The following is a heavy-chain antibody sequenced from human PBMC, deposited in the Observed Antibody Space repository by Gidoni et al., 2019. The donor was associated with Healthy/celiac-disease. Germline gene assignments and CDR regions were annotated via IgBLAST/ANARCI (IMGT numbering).Heavy chain of an antibody. CDR1: GGPISSSRYY. J-gene: IGHJ3*02. CDR2: IYYRGST. CDR3: ARLSEPHDAFDI. D-gene: IGHD1-26*01. Sequence: QMQLQASGPGLVKPSETLSLTCTVSGGPISSSRYYWGWIRQPPGKGLEWIGSIYYRGSTYYNPSLMLRVTISVDTSMNQFSLTLSSVTAADTAVYYCARLSEPHDAFDIWGQGTMVTVSS. V-gene: IGHV4-39*01.